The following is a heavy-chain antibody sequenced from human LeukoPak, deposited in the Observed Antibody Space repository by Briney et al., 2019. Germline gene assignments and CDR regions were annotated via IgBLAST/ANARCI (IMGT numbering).Heavy chain of an antibody. V-gene: IGHV3-23*01. Sequence: ETLSLTCAVYGGSFSGYYWSWIRQAPGKGLEWVSAISGSGGSTYYADSVKGRFTISRDNSKNTLYLQMNSLRAEDTAVYYCAKDPTDNWFDPWGQGTLVTVSS. J-gene: IGHJ5*02. CDR1: GGSFSGYY. CDR2: ISGSGGST. CDR3: AKDPTDNWFDP.